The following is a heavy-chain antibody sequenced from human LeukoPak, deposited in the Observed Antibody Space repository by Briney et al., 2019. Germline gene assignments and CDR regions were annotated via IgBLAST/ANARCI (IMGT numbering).Heavy chain of an antibody. J-gene: IGHJ5*02. Sequence: SETLSLTCAVYGGSLSGYYWSWIRQPPGKGLEWIGEINHSGSTNYNPSLKSRVTISVDTSKNQFSLKLSSVTAADTAVYYCAGSIAAAAVPWGQGTLVTVSS. D-gene: IGHD6-13*01. V-gene: IGHV4-34*01. CDR1: GGSLSGYY. CDR2: INHSGST. CDR3: AGSIAAAAVP.